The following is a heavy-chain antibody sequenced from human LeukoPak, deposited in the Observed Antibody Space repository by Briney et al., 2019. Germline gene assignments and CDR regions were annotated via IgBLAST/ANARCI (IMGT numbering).Heavy chain of an antibody. CDR3: ARVDDILTGYYHFDY. CDR2: IYYSGST. D-gene: IGHD3-9*01. Sequence: SETLSLTCTVSGGSINSSSYYWSWIRQPPGKGLEWIGYIYYSGSTNYNPSLKSRVTISVDTSKNQFSLKLSSVTAADTAVYYCARVDDILTGYYHFDYWGQGTLVTVSS. V-gene: IGHV4-61*01. J-gene: IGHJ4*02. CDR1: GGSINSSSYY.